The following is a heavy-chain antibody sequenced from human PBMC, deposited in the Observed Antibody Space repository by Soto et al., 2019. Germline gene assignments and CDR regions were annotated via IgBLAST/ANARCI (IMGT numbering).Heavy chain of an antibody. V-gene: IGHV4-31*03. D-gene: IGHD6-13*01. J-gene: IGHJ5*02. CDR3: ARDQWIAAAGTGFDT. CDR2: FYYSENT. Sequence: PSETLSLTCTVSGGSISSGGFYWIWIRQHPGKGREWIVHFYYSENTYYNPSLNSRVTIAVDTSKIQVSLKLSSVTAVDTAVYYCARDQWIAAAGTGFDTWGQGTLVTVSS. CDR1: GGSISSGGFY.